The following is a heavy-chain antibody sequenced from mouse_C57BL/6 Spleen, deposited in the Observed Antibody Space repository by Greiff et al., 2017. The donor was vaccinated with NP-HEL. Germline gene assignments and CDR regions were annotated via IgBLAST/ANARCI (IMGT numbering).Heavy chain of an antibody. J-gene: IGHJ1*03. Sequence: ESGPGLVKPSQSLSLTCSVTGYSITSGYYWNWIRQFPGNKLEWMGYISYDGSNNYNPSLKNRISITRDTSKNQFLLKLNSVTTEDTATYYCARVYSYGNWYFDVWGTGTTVTVSS. D-gene: IGHD2-1*01. CDR3: ARVYSYGNWYFDV. CDR2: ISYDGSN. V-gene: IGHV3-6*01. CDR1: GYSITSGYY.